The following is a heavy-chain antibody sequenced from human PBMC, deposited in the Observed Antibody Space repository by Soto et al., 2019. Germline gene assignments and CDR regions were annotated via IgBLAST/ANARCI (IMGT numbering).Heavy chain of an antibody. Sequence: PGGSLRLSCAVSGFTFSTYAMHWVRQAPGKGLEWVAVISYDGSNTYYADSVKGRFTISRDNMLYLQVNSLRAEDTAVYYCARDQGRSITCQLDYWGQGTLVTVSS. CDR3: ARDQGRSITCQLDY. CDR2: ISYDGSNT. D-gene: IGHD2-2*01. J-gene: IGHJ4*02. CDR1: GFTFSTYA. V-gene: IGHV3-30-3*01.